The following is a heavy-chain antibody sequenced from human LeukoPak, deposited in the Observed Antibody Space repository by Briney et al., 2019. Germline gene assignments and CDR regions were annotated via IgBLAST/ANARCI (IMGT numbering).Heavy chain of an antibody. CDR3: ARIPAPRHYYDSSGYYLDY. V-gene: IGHV4-31*03. J-gene: IGHJ4*02. D-gene: IGHD3-22*01. CDR2: IYYSGST. Sequence: SETLSLTCTVSGGSISSGGYYWIWIRQHPGKGLEWIGYIYYSGSTYYNPSLKSRVTISVDTSKNQFSLKLSSVTAADTAVYYCARIPAPRHYYDSSGYYLDYWGQGTLVTVSS. CDR1: GGSISSGGYY.